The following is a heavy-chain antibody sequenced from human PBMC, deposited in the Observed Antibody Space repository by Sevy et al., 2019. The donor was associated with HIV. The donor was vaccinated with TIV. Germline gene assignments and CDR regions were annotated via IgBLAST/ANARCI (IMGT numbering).Heavy chain of an antibody. V-gene: IGHV3-15*01. CDR2: IKSKTDGGTT. D-gene: IGHD5-18*01. Sequence: GGSLRLSCAASGFTFSNAWMSWVRQAPGKGLEWVGGIKSKTDGGTTDYAAPVKGRFTISRDDSKNTLYLQMNSLKTEDTAVYYCTTRGNSLDTAMVPHLDYWGQGTLVTVSS. CDR1: GFTFSNAW. J-gene: IGHJ4*02. CDR3: TTRGNSLDTAMVPHLDY.